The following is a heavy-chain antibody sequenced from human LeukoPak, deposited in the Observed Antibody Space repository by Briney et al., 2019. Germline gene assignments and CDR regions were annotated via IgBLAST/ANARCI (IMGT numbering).Heavy chain of an antibody. D-gene: IGHD1-14*01. Sequence: PSETLSLTCIVSGGSISSSSYYWGWIRQPPGKGLEWIGSIYHSGSTYYNPSLKSRVTISVDTSKNQFSLKLSSVTAADTAVYYCARDVQPYFDYWGQGTLVAVSS. V-gene: IGHV4-39*07. CDR3: ARDVQPYFDY. CDR1: GGSISSSSYY. CDR2: IYHSGST. J-gene: IGHJ4*02.